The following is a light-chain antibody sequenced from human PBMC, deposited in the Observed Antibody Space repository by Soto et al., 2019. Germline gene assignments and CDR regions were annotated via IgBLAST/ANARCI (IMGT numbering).Light chain of an antibody. CDR1: SSDVGAYNY. J-gene: IGLJ3*02. CDR2: DVS. V-gene: IGLV2-14*01. CDR3: SSSASSGTLV. Sequence: QSALTQPASVSGSPGQSITISCTGTSSDVGAYNYVSSYQQHPGKAPKLMIYDVSNRPSGVSNRFSGSKSGNTASLTISGLQAEDEADYYCSSSASSGTLVFGGGTKLTVL.